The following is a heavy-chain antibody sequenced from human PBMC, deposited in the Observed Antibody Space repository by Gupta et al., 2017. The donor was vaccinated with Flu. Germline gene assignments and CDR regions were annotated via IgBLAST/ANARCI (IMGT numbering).Heavy chain of an antibody. V-gene: IGHV1-8*01. CDR1: GYPFRTYD. CDR2: VNPNIGYT. Sequence: QVKLVQSGAEVRKTGASVKVSCKASGYPFRTYDITWVRQATGQGLEWMGWVNPNIGYTNVAQKFQGRVSMTSNTTINTDYMELISLRFENTAVYYCARYFFYRCNDEEGLSGMDVWGKGTTVIVSS. CDR3: ARYFFYRCNDEEGLSGMDV. D-gene: IGHD1-1*01. J-gene: IGHJ6*04.